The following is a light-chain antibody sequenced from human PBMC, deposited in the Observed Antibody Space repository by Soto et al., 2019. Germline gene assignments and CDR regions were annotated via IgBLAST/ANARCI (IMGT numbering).Light chain of an antibody. J-gene: IGLJ3*02. CDR3: SSYAGRSNVM. Sequence: QSALTQPASVSGAPGQSITISCTGTSGDIGTYNLVSWYQQNPGRAPKLLIFEGNKRPTGVSSRFSGSKSGFTASLAIAVLQDEYEEDYHCSSYAGRSNVMCGGGTKLTVL. CDR1: SGDIGTYNL. V-gene: IGLV2-23*01. CDR2: EGN.